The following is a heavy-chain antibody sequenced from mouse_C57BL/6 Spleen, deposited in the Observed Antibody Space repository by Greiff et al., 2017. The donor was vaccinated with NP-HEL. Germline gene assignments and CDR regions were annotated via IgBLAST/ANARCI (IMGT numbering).Heavy chain of an antibody. V-gene: IGHV3-6*01. CDR3: AREGGYYYYYAMDY. J-gene: IGHJ4*01. CDR2: ISYDGSN. D-gene: IGHD2-3*01. Sequence: DVQLQESGPGLVKPSQSLSLTCSVTGYSITSGYYWNWIRQFPGNKLEWMGYISYDGSNNYNPSLKNRISITRDTSKNQFFLKLNSVTTEDTATYYCAREGGYYYYYAMDYWGQGTSVTVSS. CDR1: GYSITSGYY.